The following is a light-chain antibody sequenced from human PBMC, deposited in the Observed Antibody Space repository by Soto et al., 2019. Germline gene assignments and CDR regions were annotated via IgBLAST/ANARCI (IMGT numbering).Light chain of an antibody. V-gene: IGKV3-15*01. CDR3: QEYNKWPPLT. J-gene: IGKJ4*01. CDR1: QSVSSN. Sequence: EIVMTQSPATLSVSPGERATLSCRASQSVSSNLACYQQKPGQAPRLLIYGASTRATGIPARFSGSGSGTEFTLTISRLQSEDFAVYYCQEYNKWPPLTFGGGNKVQIK. CDR2: GAS.